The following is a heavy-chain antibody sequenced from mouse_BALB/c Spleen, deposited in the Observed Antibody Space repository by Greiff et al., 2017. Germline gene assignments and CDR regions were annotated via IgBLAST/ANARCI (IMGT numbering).Heavy chain of an antibody. V-gene: IGHV3-2*02. J-gene: IGHJ4*01. Sequence: EVQLVESGPGLVKPSQSLSLTCTVTGYSITSDYAWNWIRQFPGNKLEWMGYISYSGSTSYNPSLKSRISITRDTSKNQFFLQLNSVTTEDTATYYCARSGDGDYALYAMDYWGQGTSVTVSS. CDR2: ISYSGST. CDR1: GYSITSDYA. CDR3: ARSGDGDYALYAMDY. D-gene: IGHD2-13*01.